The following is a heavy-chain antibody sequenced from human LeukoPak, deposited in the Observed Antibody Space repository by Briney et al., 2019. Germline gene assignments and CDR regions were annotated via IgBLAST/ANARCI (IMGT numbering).Heavy chain of an antibody. V-gene: IGHV3-21*01. D-gene: IGHD6-6*01. J-gene: IGHJ5*02. Sequence: GGSLRLSCAASGFTFSSYSMNWVRQAPGKGLEWVSSISISSSYIYYADSVKGRFTISRDNAKNSLYLQMNSLRAEDTAVYYCARDRIAARPNWFDPWGQGTLVTVSS. CDR2: ISISSSYI. CDR3: ARDRIAARPNWFDP. CDR1: GFTFSSYS.